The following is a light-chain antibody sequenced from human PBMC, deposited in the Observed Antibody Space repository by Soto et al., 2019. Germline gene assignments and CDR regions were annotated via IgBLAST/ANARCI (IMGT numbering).Light chain of an antibody. CDR3: HQYNRFPRT. CDR1: QSLSIW. Sequence: DIQMTQSPSTLSASIGDRVTITCRASQSLSIWLACYQQKPGKAPKLLIYKASTLQSGVPSRFSGSGSGTEFTLTITSLQPDDFATYYCHQYNRFPRTFGQGTKVEIK. CDR2: KAS. J-gene: IGKJ1*01. V-gene: IGKV1-5*03.